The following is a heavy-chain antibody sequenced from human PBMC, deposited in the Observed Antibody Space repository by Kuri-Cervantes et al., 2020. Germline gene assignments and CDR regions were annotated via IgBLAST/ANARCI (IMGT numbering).Heavy chain of an antibody. CDR1: GGSISSSSYY. D-gene: IGHD1-26*01. CDR3: ASSGGYYYNWFDP. Sequence: SETLSLTCTVSGGSISSSSYYWGWIRQPPGKGLEWIGSIYYSGSTYYNPSLKSRVTISVDTSKNQFSLKLSSVTAADTAVYYCASSGGYYYNWFDPWGQGTLVTVSS. CDR2: IYYSGST. J-gene: IGHJ5*02. V-gene: IGHV4-39*07.